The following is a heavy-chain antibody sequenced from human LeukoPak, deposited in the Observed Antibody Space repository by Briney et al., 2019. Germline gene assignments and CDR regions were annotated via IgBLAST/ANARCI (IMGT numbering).Heavy chain of an antibody. D-gene: IGHD3-10*01. CDR1: GFTFDDYA. V-gene: IGHV3-9*01. Sequence: GRSLRLSCAASGFTFDDYAMHWVRQAPGKGLEWVSGISWNSGSIGYADSVKGRFTISRDNAKNSLYLQMNGLRAEDTALYYCAKGFLEYYYGSGSYSQPGDYWGQGTLVTVSS. CDR3: AKGFLEYYYGSGSYSQPGDY. J-gene: IGHJ4*02. CDR2: ISWNSGSI.